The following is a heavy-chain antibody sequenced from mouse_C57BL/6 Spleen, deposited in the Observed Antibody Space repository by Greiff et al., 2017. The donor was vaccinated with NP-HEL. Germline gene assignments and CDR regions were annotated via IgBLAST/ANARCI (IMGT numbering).Heavy chain of an antibody. V-gene: IGHV2-2*01. CDR2: IWSGGST. J-gene: IGHJ1*03. Sequence: VQVVESGPGLVQPSQSLSITCTVSGFSFTSYGVHWVRQSPGKGLEWLGVIWSGGSTDYNAAFISRLSISKDNSTSQVFFKMNSLQADDTAIYYCARIPFGRGYWYFDVWGTGTTVTVSS. CDR1: GFSFTSYG. CDR3: ARIPFGRGYWYFDV.